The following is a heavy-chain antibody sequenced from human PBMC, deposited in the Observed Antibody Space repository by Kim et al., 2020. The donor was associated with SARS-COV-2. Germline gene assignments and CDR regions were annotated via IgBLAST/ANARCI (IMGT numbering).Heavy chain of an antibody. CDR2: ISGSGRGI. CDR3: AREVTVTPDAFDI. J-gene: IGHJ3*02. V-gene: IGHV3-48*03. CDR1: GFSFSTYE. Sequence: GGSLRLSCAASGFSFSTYEMSWVRQAPGKGLEWVSYISGSGRGIHYADSVKGRFTISRDNAKKSLFLQMNSLRAEDTAVYFCAREVTVTPDAFDICGQGTLVTASS. D-gene: IGHD2-21*02.